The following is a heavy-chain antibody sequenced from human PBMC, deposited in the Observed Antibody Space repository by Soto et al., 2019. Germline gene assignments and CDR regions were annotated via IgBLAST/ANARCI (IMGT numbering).Heavy chain of an antibody. V-gene: IGHV4-34*01. CDR3: ARVAPWDSSSPFDY. J-gene: IGHJ4*02. Sequence: QVQLQQWGAGLLKPSETLSLTCAVYGGSFSGYYWSWIRQPPGKGLEWIGEINHSGSTNYNPSLKSRVTISVDTSKNQFSLKLSSVTAADTAVYYCARVAPWDSSSPFDYWGQGTLVTVSS. D-gene: IGHD6-6*01. CDR1: GGSFSGYY. CDR2: INHSGST.